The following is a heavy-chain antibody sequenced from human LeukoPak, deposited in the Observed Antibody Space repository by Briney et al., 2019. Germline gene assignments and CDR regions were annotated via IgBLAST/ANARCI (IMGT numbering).Heavy chain of an antibody. CDR2: IHNSGNT. Sequence: SETLALTCSVSGASISSYYWSWIRRPPGKGLEWIGYIHNSGNTNYNPSLKRRVTISVDTPKKELSLKLTSVTAADTAVYYCASQYDFWSFDPWGQGTLVTVSS. J-gene: IGHJ5*02. V-gene: IGHV4-59*08. CDR1: GASISSYY. CDR3: ASQYDFWSFDP. D-gene: IGHD3-3*01.